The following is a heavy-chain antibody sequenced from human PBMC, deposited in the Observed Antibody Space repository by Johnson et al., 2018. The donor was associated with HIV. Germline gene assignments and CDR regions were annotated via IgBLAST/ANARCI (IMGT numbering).Heavy chain of an antibody. CDR2: TRNKANSYTT. CDR1: GFIFSDHY. D-gene: IGHD3-16*01. Sequence: EVHLVEFGGGLVQPGGSLRLSCVASGFIFSDHYMDWVRQAPGKGLEWVGRTRNKANSYTTDYAASVKGRFTISRDDSKNSLYLQMNSLRPEDTAVYYCARGVVGVLSNALDLWGQGTMVSVSS. J-gene: IGHJ3*01. V-gene: IGHV3-72*01. CDR3: ARGVVGVLSNALDL.